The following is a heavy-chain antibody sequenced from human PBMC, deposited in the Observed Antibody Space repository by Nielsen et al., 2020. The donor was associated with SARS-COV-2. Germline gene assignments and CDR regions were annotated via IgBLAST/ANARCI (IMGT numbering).Heavy chain of an antibody. Sequence: GESLKISCAASGFTFSSYGMHWVRQAPGKGLEWVAVIWYDGSNKYYADSVKGRFTISRDNSKNTLYLQMNSLRVEDTAMYYCVRDTGAWDFDYWGRGTLITVSS. D-gene: IGHD1-26*01. J-gene: IGHJ4*02. CDR1: GFTFSSYG. CDR2: IWYDGSNK. V-gene: IGHV3-33*01. CDR3: VRDTGAWDFDY.